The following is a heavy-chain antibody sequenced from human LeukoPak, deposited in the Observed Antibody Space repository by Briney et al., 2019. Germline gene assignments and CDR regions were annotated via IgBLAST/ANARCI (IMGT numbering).Heavy chain of an antibody. V-gene: IGHV1-18*01. CDR2: ISAYNGNT. J-gene: IGHJ4*02. CDR3: ARDYPGYCSITSCYRFQYYFDY. D-gene: IGHD2-2*01. CDR1: GYTFTSYG. Sequence: GASVKVSCKASGYTFTSYGISWVRQAPGQGLEWMGWISAYNGNTNYAQKLQGRVTMTTDTSTSTAYMELRSLRSDDTAVYYCARDYPGYCSITSCYRFQYYFDYWGQGTLVTVSS.